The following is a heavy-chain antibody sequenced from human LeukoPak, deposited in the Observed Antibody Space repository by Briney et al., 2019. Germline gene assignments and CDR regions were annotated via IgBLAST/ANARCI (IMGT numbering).Heavy chain of an antibody. V-gene: IGHV4-4*02. CDR2: IFHSGST. D-gene: IGHD2-2*01. Sequence: PSETLSLTCTVSGDSISTSHWWSWVRQPPGKGLEWIGEIFHSGSTNYNPSLETRVTMSVDKSKNQFSLRLSSVTAADTAVYYCARAGAVVPAAMGVYYYYMDVWGKGTTVTVSS. CDR3: ARAGAVVPAAMGVYYYYMDV. CDR1: GDSISTSHW. J-gene: IGHJ6*03.